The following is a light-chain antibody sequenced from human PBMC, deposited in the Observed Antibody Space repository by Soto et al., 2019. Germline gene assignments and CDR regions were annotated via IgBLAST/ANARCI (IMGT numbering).Light chain of an antibody. V-gene: IGKV1-39*01. Sequence: DIQMTQSPSSLSASAGDRVTITCRASQAINGYLNWYQQKRVKAPKLLIFRASTLHSEVPSRFSGSGSGTEFTLTISGLQPEDLGTYYCQQSYTSPFTFGQGTRLEI. CDR2: RAS. J-gene: IGKJ2*01. CDR3: QQSYTSPFT. CDR1: QAINGY.